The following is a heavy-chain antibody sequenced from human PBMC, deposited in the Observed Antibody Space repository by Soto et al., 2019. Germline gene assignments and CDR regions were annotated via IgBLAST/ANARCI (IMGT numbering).Heavy chain of an antibody. CDR2: ISYDGSNK. V-gene: IGHV3-30*18. CDR3: AKDWRRFRGVIGYYFDY. Sequence: LRLSCAASGFTFSSYGMHWVRQAPGKGLEWVAVISYDGSNKYYADSVKGRFTISRDNSKNTLYLQMNSLRAEDTAVYYCAKDWRRFRGVIGYYFDYWGQGTLVTVSS. J-gene: IGHJ4*02. CDR1: GFTFSSYG. D-gene: IGHD3-10*01.